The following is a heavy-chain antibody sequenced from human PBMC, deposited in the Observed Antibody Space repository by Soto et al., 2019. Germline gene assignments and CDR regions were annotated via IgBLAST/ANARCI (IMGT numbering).Heavy chain of an antibody. V-gene: IGHV3-21*01. J-gene: IGHJ3*02. CDR2: ISSSSSYI. CDR1: GFTFSSYS. CDR3: ARIGYCSSTSCYARGFPYNDAFDI. D-gene: IGHD2-2*01. Sequence: GGSLRLSCAASGFTFSSYSMNWVRQAPGKGLEWVSSISSSSSYIYYADSVKGRFTISRDNAKNSLYLQMNSLRAEDMAVYYCARIGYCSSTSCYARGFPYNDAFDIWGQGTMVTVSS.